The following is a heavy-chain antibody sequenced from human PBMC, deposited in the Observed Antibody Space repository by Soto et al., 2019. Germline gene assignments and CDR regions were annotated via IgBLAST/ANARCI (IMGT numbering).Heavy chain of an antibody. Sequence: SETLSLTWTVSGGSISSYYWSWIRQPPGKGLEWIGYIYYSGSTNYNPSLKSRVTISVDTSKNQFSLKLSSVTAADTAVYYCARADIVVVPAAMGWFDPWGQGTLVTVSS. CDR3: ARADIVVVPAAMGWFDP. CDR1: GGSISSYY. CDR2: IYYSGST. V-gene: IGHV4-59*08. D-gene: IGHD2-2*01. J-gene: IGHJ5*02.